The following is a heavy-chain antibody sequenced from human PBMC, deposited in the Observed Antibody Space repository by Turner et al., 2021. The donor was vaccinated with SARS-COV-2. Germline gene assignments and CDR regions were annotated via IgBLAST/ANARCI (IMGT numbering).Heavy chain of an antibody. Sequence: EVQLVESGGGLVQPGGSLRLSCAASGFTCSNYWMSWVRQAPGKGLEWVANIKQDGSEKYYVDSVKGRFTISRDNAKNSLYLQMNSLRAEDTAVYYCARDTISASGTSDYWGQGTLVTVSS. V-gene: IGHV3-7*01. CDR1: GFTCSNYW. CDR3: ARDTISASGTSDY. D-gene: IGHD6-13*01. CDR2: IKQDGSEK. J-gene: IGHJ4*02.